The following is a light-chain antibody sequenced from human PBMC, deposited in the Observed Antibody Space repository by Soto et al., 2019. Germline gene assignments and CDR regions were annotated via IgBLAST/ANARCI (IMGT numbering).Light chain of an antibody. CDR2: EVR. CDR3: RSYTTTSPLV. Sequence: QSVLTQPASVSGSPGQSITIACTGTNRDVGSYNLVSWYQQRPGEAPKLIISEVRNRPSGISYRFTGSKSGNTASLTISGVQAEEGADYYCRSYTTTSPLVVGGGTKVTVL. CDR1: NRDVGSYNL. J-gene: IGLJ3*02. V-gene: IGLV2-14*01.